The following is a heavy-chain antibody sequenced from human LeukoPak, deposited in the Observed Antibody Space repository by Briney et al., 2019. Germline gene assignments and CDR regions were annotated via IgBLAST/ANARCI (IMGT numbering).Heavy chain of an antibody. J-gene: IGHJ4*02. CDR2: INHSGST. CDR1: GGSFSGYY. Sequence: PSETLSLTCAVYGGSFSGYYWSWIRQPPGKGLEWIGEINHSGSTNYNPSLKSRVTMSVDTSKNQFSLKLSSVTAADTAVYYCARGRYGIAPAGTWVDYWGQGTLVTVSS. CDR3: ARGRYGIAPAGTWVDY. D-gene: IGHD6-13*01. V-gene: IGHV4-34*01.